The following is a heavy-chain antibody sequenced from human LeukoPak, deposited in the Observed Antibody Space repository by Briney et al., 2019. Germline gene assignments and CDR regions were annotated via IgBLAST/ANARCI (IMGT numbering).Heavy chain of an antibody. Sequence: SETLSLTCTVSGGSISSYYWSWIRQPPGKGLEWIGYIYYSGSTNYNPSLKSRVTISVDTSKNQFSLKLSSVTAADTAVYYCARDPPLYQLWFDYWGQGTLVTVSS. CDR2: IYYSGST. CDR1: GGSISSYY. D-gene: IGHD5-18*01. CDR3: ARDPPLYQLWFDY. V-gene: IGHV4-59*01. J-gene: IGHJ4*02.